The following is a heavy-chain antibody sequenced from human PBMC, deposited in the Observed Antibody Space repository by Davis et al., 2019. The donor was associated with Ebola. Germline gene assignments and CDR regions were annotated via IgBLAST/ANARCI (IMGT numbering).Heavy chain of an antibody. CDR1: GFTVRSTY. CDR3: ASDSFSNTWDFDH. D-gene: IGHD2-2*01. J-gene: IGHJ4*02. CDR2: ISSSSRST. V-gene: IGHV3-21*06. Sequence: GESLKIPCAASGFTVRSTYMSWVRQAPGKGLEWVSYISSSSRSTYYADSVKGRFAISRDNAKNSVSLQMNSLRAEDTAVYYCASDSFSNTWDFDHWGQGTLVTVSS.